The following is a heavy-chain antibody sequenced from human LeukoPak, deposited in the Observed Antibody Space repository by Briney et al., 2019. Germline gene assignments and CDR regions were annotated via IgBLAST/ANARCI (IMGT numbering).Heavy chain of an antibody. D-gene: IGHD3-22*01. CDR2: ISWDGGNT. V-gene: IGHV3-43D*03. CDR3: AKDEVYYDSSGYFGLWVFTGFDI. Sequence: GGSLRLSCAASGFTFDDYAMHWVRQAPGKGLEWVSLISWDGGNTYYADSVKGRFTISRDNSKNSLYLQMNSLRAEDTVVYYCAKDEVYYDSSGYFGLWVFTGFDIWGQGTMVTVSS. CDR1: GFTFDDYA. J-gene: IGHJ3*02.